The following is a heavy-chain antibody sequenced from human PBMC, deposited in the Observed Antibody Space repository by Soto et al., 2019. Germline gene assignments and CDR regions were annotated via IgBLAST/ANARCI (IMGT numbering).Heavy chain of an antibody. CDR1: GGSISRSTYY. V-gene: IGHV4-39*01. Sequence: SETLSLTCTVSGGSISRSTYYWGWIRQAPGKGLEWIGSIYYSGSTYYRPSLKSRVTISVDTSKNQFSLKLSSVTAADTAVYYCARQVPAAIRLGWFDPWGQGTLVTVS. CDR2: IYYSGST. J-gene: IGHJ5*02. D-gene: IGHD2-2*02. CDR3: ARQVPAAIRLGWFDP.